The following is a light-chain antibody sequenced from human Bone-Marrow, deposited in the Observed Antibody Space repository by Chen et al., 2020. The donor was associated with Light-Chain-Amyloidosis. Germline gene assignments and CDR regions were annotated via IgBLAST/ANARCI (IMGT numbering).Light chain of an antibody. CDR1: SGDVGGYDV. CDR3: CATAGRSTLV. V-gene: IGLV2-11*02. Sequence: QSALTQPRSVSGSPGQSVTISCTGTSGDVGGYDVVSWYQQYPVKAPKLIIDDVSKRPSGVPYRFAGSKSGNTASLTISGLQAADEADYYCCATAGRSTLVFGGGTTLTVL. CDR2: DVS. J-gene: IGLJ2*01.